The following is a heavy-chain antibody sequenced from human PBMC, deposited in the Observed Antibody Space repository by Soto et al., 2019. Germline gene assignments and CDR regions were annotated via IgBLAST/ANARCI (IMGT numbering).Heavy chain of an antibody. D-gene: IGHD4-17*01. CDR1: GFTFSSYG. Sequence: GGSLRLSCAASGFTFSSYGMHWVRQAPGKGLEWVAVISYDGSNKYYADSVKGRFTISRDNSKNTLYLQMNSLRAEDTAVYYCAKGTTVTKGYFQHWGQGTLVTVSS. V-gene: IGHV3-30*18. CDR2: ISYDGSNK. CDR3: AKGTTVTKGYFQH. J-gene: IGHJ1*01.